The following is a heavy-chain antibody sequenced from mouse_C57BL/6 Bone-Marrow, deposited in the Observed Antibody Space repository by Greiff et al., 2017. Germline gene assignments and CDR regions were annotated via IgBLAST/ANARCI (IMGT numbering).Heavy chain of an antibody. V-gene: IGHV1-64*01. Sequence: QVQLQQPGAELVKPGASVKLSCKASGYTFTSYWMHWVKQRPGQGLEWIGMIHPNSGSTNYNEKFKSKATLTVDKSSSTAYMQRSSLTSEDSAVYYCATNSYYYGSRGYFDVWGTGTTVTVSS. CDR3: ATNSYYYGSRGYFDV. CDR1: GYTFTSYW. D-gene: IGHD1-1*01. J-gene: IGHJ1*03. CDR2: IHPNSGST.